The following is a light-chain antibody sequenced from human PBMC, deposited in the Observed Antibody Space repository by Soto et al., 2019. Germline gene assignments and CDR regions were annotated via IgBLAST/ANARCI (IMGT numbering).Light chain of an antibody. CDR1: HSDIGNYNY. J-gene: IGLJ1*01. Sequence: QSALTQPASVSGSPGQSITISCTGTHSDIGNYNYVSWYQHLPGKAPKLMIYDVGSRPSGVSSRFSGSKSGNTASLAISGLQAEDEADYYCSSYTSSSAYVFGTRTKVTVL. V-gene: IGLV2-14*03. CDR2: DVG. CDR3: SSYTSSSAYV.